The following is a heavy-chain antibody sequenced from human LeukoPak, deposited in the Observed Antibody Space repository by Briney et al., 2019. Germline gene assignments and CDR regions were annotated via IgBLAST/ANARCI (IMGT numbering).Heavy chain of an antibody. D-gene: IGHD3-22*01. J-gene: IGHJ6*03. Sequence: GASVKVSCKASGYTFTSYDINWVRQATGQGLEWMGWMNPNSGNTGYAQKFQGRVTMTRNTSISTAYTELSSLRSEDTAVYYCARALSRGYKNYYYYMDVWGKGTTVTVSS. CDR1: GYTFTSYD. CDR2: MNPNSGNT. V-gene: IGHV1-8*01. CDR3: ARALSRGYKNYYYYMDV.